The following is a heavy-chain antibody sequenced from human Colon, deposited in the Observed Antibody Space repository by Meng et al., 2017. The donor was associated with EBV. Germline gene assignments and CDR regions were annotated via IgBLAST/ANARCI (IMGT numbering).Heavy chain of an antibody. D-gene: IGHD5-18*01. CDR3: ARDKGHSFGHVDY. J-gene: IGHJ4*02. CDR2: ISGSGSPI. CDR1: GFTFSDYY. Sequence: QVQLVGFGGDLVKPGGSLRLFCAASGFTFSDYYMSWIRQSPGKGLEWISYISGSGSPIYYADSVKGRFTISRDNAKNSLYLQMNSLRDEDTAVYFCARDKGHSFGHVDYWGLGALVTVSS. V-gene: IGHV3-11*01.